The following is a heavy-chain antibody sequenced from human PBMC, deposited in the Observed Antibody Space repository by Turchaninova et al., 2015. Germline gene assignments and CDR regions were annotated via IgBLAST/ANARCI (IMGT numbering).Heavy chain of an antibody. Sequence: QVQLVQSGAEVKKPGSSVKVSCKASGGTFSSYAISWVRQAPGQGLEWWGRIIPILGMASYAQKFQGRVRMQADKSTRTAYMERSSLRSEDTAVYYCARDYIAARHPFDYWGQGTLVTVSS. CDR1: GGTFSSYA. J-gene: IGHJ4*02. CDR3: ARDYIAARHPFDY. V-gene: IGHV1-69*04. D-gene: IGHD6-6*01. CDR2: IIPILGMA.